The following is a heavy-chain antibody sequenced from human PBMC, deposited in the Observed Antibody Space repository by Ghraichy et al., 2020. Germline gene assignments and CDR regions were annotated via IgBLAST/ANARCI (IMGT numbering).Heavy chain of an antibody. J-gene: IGHJ4*02. CDR1: GGSISDYY. CDR2: INYSGGT. Sequence: SETLSLTCTVSGGSISDYYWDWIRQPPGKGLEWIGNINYSGGTTYDPSLKSRVTITVDTSNNQTSLRLMSVTAADTAVYFCAGEVLTGSLHYGGQGIPVTVSS. V-gene: IGHV4-59*01. CDR3: AGEVLTGSLHY. D-gene: IGHD3-9*01.